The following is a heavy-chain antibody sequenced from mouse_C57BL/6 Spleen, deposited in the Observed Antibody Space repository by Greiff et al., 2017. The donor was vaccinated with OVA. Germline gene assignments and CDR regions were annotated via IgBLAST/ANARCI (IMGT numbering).Heavy chain of an antibody. CDR2: IRNKANHHAT. CDR3: TPRPYYYGSYAMDY. Sequence: EVKLVESGGGLVQPGGSMKLSCAASGFTFSDAWMDWVRQSPEKGLEWVAEIRNKANHHATYYAESVKGRFTISRDDSKSSVYLQMNSLRAEDTGIYDCTPRPYYYGSYAMDYWGQGTSVTVSS. V-gene: IGHV6-6*01. J-gene: IGHJ4*01. D-gene: IGHD1-1*01. CDR1: GFTFSDAW.